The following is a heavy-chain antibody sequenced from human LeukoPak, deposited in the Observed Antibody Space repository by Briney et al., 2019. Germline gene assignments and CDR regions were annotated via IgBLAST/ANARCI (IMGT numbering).Heavy chain of an antibody. CDR3: AGLAIATPGTDY. CDR1: GFAFRTSA. Sequence: PGGSLRLSCAASGFAFRTSAIHWVRQASGKGLEWVGRIRSNANNYATEYAASVKGRFTISRDDSKKTAFLQMDSLKTGDTAVYYCAGLAIATPGTDYWGQGTLVTVSS. V-gene: IGHV3-73*01. J-gene: IGHJ4*02. D-gene: IGHD6-13*01. CDR2: IRSNANNYAT.